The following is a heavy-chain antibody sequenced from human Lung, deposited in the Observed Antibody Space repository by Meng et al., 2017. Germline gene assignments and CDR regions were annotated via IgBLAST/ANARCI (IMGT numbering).Heavy chain of an antibody. Sequence: QGSLQRRGAGRLKPSEPLSLSVVFSGGSFSDYYWSWIRQPPGKGLEWIGEINHSGSTNYNPSLESRATISVDTSQNNLSLKLSSVTAADSAVYYCARGPTTMAHDFDYWGQGTLVTVSS. J-gene: IGHJ4*02. CDR2: INHSGST. CDR1: GGSFSDYY. V-gene: IGHV4-34*01. D-gene: IGHD4-11*01. CDR3: ARGPTTMAHDFDY.